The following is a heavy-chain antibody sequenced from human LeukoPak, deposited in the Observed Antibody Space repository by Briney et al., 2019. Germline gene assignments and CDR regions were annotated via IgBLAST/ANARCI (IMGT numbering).Heavy chain of an antibody. Sequence: GESLRISCKGSGYSFTSYWISWVRQMPGKGLEWMGSIDPSDSYTNYSPSFQDHVTISADKSISTAYLQWSSLKASDTAMYHCAKSLVDDAFDIWGQGTMVTVSS. D-gene: IGHD3-16*02. CDR3: AKSLVDDAFDI. CDR2: IDPSDSYT. V-gene: IGHV5-10-1*01. J-gene: IGHJ3*02. CDR1: GYSFTSYW.